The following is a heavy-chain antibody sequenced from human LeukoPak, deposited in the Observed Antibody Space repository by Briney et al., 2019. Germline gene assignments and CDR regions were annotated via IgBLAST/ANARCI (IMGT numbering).Heavy chain of an antibody. D-gene: IGHD3-3*01. CDR1: GGSFSGYY. J-gene: IGHJ4*02. CDR3: ARAGLGGNDY. CDR2: INHSGST. V-gene: IGHV4-34*01. Sequence: SETLSLTCAVYGGSFSGYYWSWIRQPPGKGLEWIGEINHSGSTNYNPSLKSRVTISVDTSKNQFSLKLSSVTAADTAVYCCARAGLGGNDYWGQGTLVTVSS.